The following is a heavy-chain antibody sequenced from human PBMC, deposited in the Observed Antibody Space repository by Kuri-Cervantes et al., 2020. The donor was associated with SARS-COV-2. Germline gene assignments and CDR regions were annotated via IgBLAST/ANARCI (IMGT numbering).Heavy chain of an antibody. CDR3: ARGDYYYDSSGYFDY. V-gene: IGHV3-30*02. J-gene: IGHJ4*02. D-gene: IGHD3-22*01. Sequence: GESLKISCAASGFTFSSYGMHWVRQAPGKGLEWVAFIHYDGSNQYYADSVKGRFTISRDNSKNTLYLQMNSLRAEDTAVYYCARGDYYYDSSGYFDYWGQGTLVTVSS. CDR2: IHYDGSNQ. CDR1: GFTFSSYG.